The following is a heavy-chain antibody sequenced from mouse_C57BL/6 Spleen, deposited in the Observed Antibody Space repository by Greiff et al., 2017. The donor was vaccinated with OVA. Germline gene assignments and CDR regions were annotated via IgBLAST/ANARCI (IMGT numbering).Heavy chain of an antibody. V-gene: IGHV5-4*01. CDR2: ISAGGSYT. CDR1: GFTFSSYA. Sequence: EVQLLESGGGLVKPGASLKLSCAASGFTFSSYAMSWVRQTPEKRLEWIATISAGGSYTYSPAHVKGRFTISSDNATNNPYLQMSHLTSEDTARDDWAREARCEGAMDDWGQGTSVTVSS. J-gene: IGHJ4*01. CDR3: AREARCEGAMDD.